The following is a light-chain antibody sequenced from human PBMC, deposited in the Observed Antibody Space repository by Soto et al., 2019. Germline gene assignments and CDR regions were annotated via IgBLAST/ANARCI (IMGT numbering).Light chain of an antibody. Sequence: EIVLTQSPDTLSLSPGERATLSCRASQSVSATYLAWYQQKPGQPPRLLIYGASTRATGVPARFSGSGSGTEFTLTISRLQSEDFAVYYCQQYYNWRPRFGQGTKVDIK. CDR2: GAS. CDR3: QQYYNWRPR. J-gene: IGKJ1*01. V-gene: IGKV3-15*01. CDR1: QSVSATY.